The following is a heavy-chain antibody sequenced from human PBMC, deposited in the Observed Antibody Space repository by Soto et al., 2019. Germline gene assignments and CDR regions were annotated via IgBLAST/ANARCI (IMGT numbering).Heavy chain of an antibody. Sequence: QVQLQQWGAGLLKPSETLSLTCAVFGGSVNSGNYYWSWIRQPPGKGLEWIGEMSHSGGTHFNPSPKSRVTISVDTSKNQFSLKMSSVTAADTALYYCARVERGTATTVVDALDIWGPGTMVTVSS. J-gene: IGHJ3*02. D-gene: IGHD1-1*01. V-gene: IGHV4-34*01. CDR2: MSHSGGT. CDR1: GGSVNSGNYY. CDR3: ARVERGTATTVVDALDI.